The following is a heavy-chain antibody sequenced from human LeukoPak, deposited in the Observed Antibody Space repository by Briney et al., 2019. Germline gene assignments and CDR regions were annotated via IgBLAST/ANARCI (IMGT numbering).Heavy chain of an antibody. D-gene: IGHD2-2*01. J-gene: IGHJ4*02. CDR2: ISSSSSYI. CDR3: ARDNPDRYCSSTSCYQGY. V-gene: IGHV3-21*01. CDR1: GFTFSSYS. Sequence: GGSLRLSCAASGFTFSSYSMSWVRQAPGKGLEWVSSISSSSSYIYYADSVKGRFTISRDNAKNSLYLQMNSLRAEDTAVYYCARDNPDRYCSSTSCYQGYWGQGTLVTVSS.